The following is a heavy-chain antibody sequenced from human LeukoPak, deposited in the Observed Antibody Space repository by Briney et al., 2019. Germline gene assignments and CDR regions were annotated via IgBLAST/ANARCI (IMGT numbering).Heavy chain of an antibody. CDR3: ARHALPIYTYSCDY. CDR1: GYTLTELS. J-gene: IGHJ4*02. D-gene: IGHD5-18*01. Sequence: GASVKVSCKVSGYTLTELSMHWVRQAPGKGLEWMGGFDPEDGETIYAQKFQGRVTMTEDTSTDTAYMELSSLRASDTAMYYCARHALPIYTYSCDYWGQGTLVTVSS. CDR2: FDPEDGET. V-gene: IGHV1-24*01.